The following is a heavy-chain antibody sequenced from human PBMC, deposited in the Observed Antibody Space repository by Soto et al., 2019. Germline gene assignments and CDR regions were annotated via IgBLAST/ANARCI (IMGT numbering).Heavy chain of an antibody. CDR2: IYYSGST. CDR3: ARLKMYGSGSYYFDY. CDR1: GGSISSSSYY. J-gene: IGHJ4*02. V-gene: IGHV4-39*01. Sequence: PSETLSLTCTVSGGSISSSSYYWGWIRQPPGKGMEWIGSIYYSGSTYYNPSLKSRVTISVDTSKNQFSLKLSSVTAADTAVYYCARLKMYGSGSYYFDYWGQGTLVTVSS. D-gene: IGHD3-10*01.